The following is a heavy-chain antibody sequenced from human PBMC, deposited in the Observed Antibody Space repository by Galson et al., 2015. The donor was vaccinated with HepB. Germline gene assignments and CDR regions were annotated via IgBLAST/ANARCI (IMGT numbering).Heavy chain of an antibody. CDR1: GYTFTNYG. CDR2: ISAYNGNT. V-gene: IGHV1-18*01. CDR3: ARPDGYYYGSGSYYMDY. J-gene: IGHJ4*02. Sequence: SVKVSCKASGYTFTNYGISWVRQAPGQGLEWMGWISAYNGNTNYAQKLQGRVTMTTDRSTSTAYMELRSLRSDDTAVYYCARPDGYYYGSGSYYMDYWGQGTLVIVSS. D-gene: IGHD3-10*01.